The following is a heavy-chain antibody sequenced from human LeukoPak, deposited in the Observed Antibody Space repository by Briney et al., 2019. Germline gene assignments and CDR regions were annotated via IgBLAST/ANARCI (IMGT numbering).Heavy chain of an antibody. D-gene: IGHD2-15*01. CDR3: ARGYCSGGSCYNLDY. CDR1: GFSFSSYT. V-gene: IGHV3-48*01. Sequence: TGGSLRLSCAASGFSFSSYTMNWVRQAPGKGLEWTSYISSGSSTIYYADSVKGRFTISRDNAKNSLYLQMNSLRAEDTAVYYCARGYCSGGSCYNLDYWGQGTLVTVSP. CDR2: ISSGSSTI. J-gene: IGHJ4*02.